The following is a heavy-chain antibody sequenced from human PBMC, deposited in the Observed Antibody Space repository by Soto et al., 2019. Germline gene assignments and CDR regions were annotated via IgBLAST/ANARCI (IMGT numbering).Heavy chain of an antibody. CDR1: GYTFTSYD. D-gene: IGHD3-10*01. J-gene: IGHJ6*03. V-gene: IGHV1-8*01. CDR3: ARGVYGSGSDNYYYYYMDV. Sequence: GASVKVSCKASGYTFTSYDINWVRQATGPGLEWMGWMNPNSGNTGYAQKFQGRVTMTRNTSISTAYMELSSLRSEDTAVYYCARGVYGSGSDNYYYYYMDVWGKGTTVTVSS. CDR2: MNPNSGNT.